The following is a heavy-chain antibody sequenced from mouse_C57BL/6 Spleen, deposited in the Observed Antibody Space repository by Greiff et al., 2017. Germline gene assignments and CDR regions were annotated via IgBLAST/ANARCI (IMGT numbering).Heavy chain of an antibody. CDR2: FHPYNDDT. Sequence: VQLQQPGAELVKPGASVKMSCKASGYTFTTYPIEWMKQNHGKSLEWIGNFHPYNDDTKYNEKFKGKATLTVEKSSSTVYLELNRLTSDDSAVYYCARRDSSGYGGFAYWGQGTLVTVSA. J-gene: IGHJ3*01. CDR1: GYTFTTYP. D-gene: IGHD3-2*02. V-gene: IGHV1-47*01. CDR3: ARRDSSGYGGFAY.